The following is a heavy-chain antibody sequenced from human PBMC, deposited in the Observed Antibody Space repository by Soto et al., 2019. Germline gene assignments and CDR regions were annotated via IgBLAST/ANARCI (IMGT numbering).Heavy chain of an antibody. J-gene: IGHJ4*02. CDR2: IKADGSEK. CDR1: GFTFSGSW. CDR3: AKGPY. V-gene: IGHV3-7*05. Sequence: EVQLVESGGGLVQPGGSLRLSCAASGFTFSGSWMSWVRQAPGKGLEWVANIKADGSEKYYVDSVKGRFTISRDNARNSLSLQMNSPRVEDTAIYYCAKGPYWGQGTLVTVSS.